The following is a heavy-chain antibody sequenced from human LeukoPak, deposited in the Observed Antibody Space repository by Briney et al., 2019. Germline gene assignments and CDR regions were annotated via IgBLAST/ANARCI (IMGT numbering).Heavy chain of an antibody. CDR2: IKSKTDGGTT. CDR3: TTDRGYSGYDRFDY. V-gene: IGHV3-15*01. Sequence: SGGSLRLSCAASGFTFSNAWMSWVRQAPGKGLEWVGRIKSKTDGGTTDYAAPVKGRFTISRDDSKNTLYLQMNSLKTEDTAVYYCTTDRGYSGYDRFDYWGQGILVTVSS. CDR1: GFTFSNAW. D-gene: IGHD5-12*01. J-gene: IGHJ4*02.